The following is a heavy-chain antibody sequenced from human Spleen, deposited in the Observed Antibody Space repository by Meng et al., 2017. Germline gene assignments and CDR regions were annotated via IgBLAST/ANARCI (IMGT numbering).Heavy chain of an antibody. CDR2: IHHSGST. J-gene: IGHJ4*02. V-gene: IGHV4-39*07. D-gene: IGHD3-22*01. CDR3: ARLQNYDSSGYYKGLPDS. Sequence: GSLRLSCTVSGGSISSSTYYWGWIRQPPGKGLEWVGSIHHSGSTYYNPSLKTRVTISADTSKNQVSLKLRSATAADTAVYSCARLQNYDSSGYYKGLPDSWGQGTLVTVSS. CDR1: GGSISSSTYY.